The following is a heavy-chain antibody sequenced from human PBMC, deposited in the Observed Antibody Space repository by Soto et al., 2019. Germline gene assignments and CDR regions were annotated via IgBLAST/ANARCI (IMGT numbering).Heavy chain of an antibody. Sequence: DVQLVESGGGLVQPGRSLRLSCAASGFTFDDYAMHWVRQAPGKGLEWVSGISWNSGSIGYADSVKGRFTISRDNAKNSLYLQMNSLRAEDTALYYCAKAGITGTYDAFDIWGQGTMVTVSS. CDR2: ISWNSGSI. D-gene: IGHD1-20*01. CDR3: AKAGITGTYDAFDI. V-gene: IGHV3-9*01. J-gene: IGHJ3*02. CDR1: GFTFDDYA.